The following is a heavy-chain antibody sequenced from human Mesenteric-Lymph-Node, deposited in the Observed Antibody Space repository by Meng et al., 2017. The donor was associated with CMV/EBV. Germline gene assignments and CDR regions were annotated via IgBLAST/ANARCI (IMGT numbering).Heavy chain of an antibody. CDR2: INPNSGGT. Sequence: ASVKVSCKSSGYSFTGYYIHWVRQAPGQGLEWMGWINPNSGGTNYAQKFQGRVTMTRDTSISTAYMELSRLRSDDTAVYYCASTVLARTPYYYYYYGMDVWGQGTTVTVSS. J-gene: IGHJ6*02. CDR1: GYSFTGYY. CDR3: ASTVLARTPYYYYYYGMDV. D-gene: IGHD3-3*02. V-gene: IGHV1-2*02.